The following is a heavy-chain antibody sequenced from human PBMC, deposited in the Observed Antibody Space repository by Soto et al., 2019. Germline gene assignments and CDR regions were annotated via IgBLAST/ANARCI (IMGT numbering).Heavy chain of an antibody. CDR1: GCSISSYY. J-gene: IGHJ6*03. D-gene: IGHD5-12*01. V-gene: IGHV4-59*08. CDR2: IYYSGST. Sequence: KPSETLSLTCTVSGCSISSYYWSWIRQPPGKGLEWIGYIYYSGSTNYNPSLKSRVTISVDTSKNQFSLKLSSVTAADTAVYYCTRHDSGYNYYYYYMDVWGKGTTVTVSS. CDR3: TRHDSGYNYYYYYMDV.